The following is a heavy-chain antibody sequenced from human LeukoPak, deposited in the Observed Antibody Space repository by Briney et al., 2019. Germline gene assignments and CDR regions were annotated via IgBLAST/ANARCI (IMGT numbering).Heavy chain of an antibody. Sequence: SVKVSCKASGGTFSSYAISWVRQAPGQGLEWMGGVIPIFGTASYAQKFQGRVTITADESTSTAYMELSSLRSEDTAVYYCAWGVIYDFWSGYYSLWGQGTLVTVSS. J-gene: IGHJ4*02. CDR3: AWGVIYDFWSGYYSL. D-gene: IGHD3-3*01. V-gene: IGHV1-69*13. CDR1: GGTFSSYA. CDR2: VIPIFGTA.